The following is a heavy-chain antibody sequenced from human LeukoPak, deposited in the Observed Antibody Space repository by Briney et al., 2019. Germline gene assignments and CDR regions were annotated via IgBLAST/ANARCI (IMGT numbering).Heavy chain of an antibody. V-gene: IGHV1-2*04. CDR2: INPNSGDT. D-gene: IGHD3-10*01. CDR3: ARLSGSGTWDGNEVDY. J-gene: IGHJ4*02. CDR1: GYTFTDYY. Sequence: APVKVSCKASGYTFTDYYMHWVRQAPGQGPEWMGWINPNSGDTNYAQKFQGSVTMTRDTSISTAYMEMSRLGSDDTAVYYCARLSGSGTWDGNEVDYWGQGTLVTVSS.